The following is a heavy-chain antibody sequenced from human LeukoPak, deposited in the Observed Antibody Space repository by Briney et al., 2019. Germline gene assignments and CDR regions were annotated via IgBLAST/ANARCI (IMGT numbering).Heavy chain of an antibody. CDR2: IIWNSNNM. D-gene: IGHD3-22*01. CDR1: GFTFDDYA. CDR3: ARADSSGYQRQFDY. V-gene: IGHV3-9*01. J-gene: IGHJ4*02. Sequence: PGRSLRLSCAASGFTFDDYAMHWVREAPGKGLEWVSGIIWNSNNMGYADSVKGRFTISRDNSKNTVHLQMNSLRAEDTAVYYCARADSSGYQRQFDYWGQGTLVTVSS.